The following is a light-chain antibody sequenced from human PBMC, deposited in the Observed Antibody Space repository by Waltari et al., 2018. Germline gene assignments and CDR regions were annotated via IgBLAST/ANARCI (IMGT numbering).Light chain of an antibody. V-gene: IGKV4-1*01. CDR1: QSVLFISNNNNY. CDR2: WAS. Sequence: DIVMTQSPDSLAVSLGERATINCKSSQSVLFISNNNNYLAWYQLKPGQPPKLLLYWASIRQSGVPDRFSGSGSATDFTLTISSLQAEDVAVYFCLQYYSRPYTFGQGTKLELK. J-gene: IGKJ2*01. CDR3: LQYYSRPYT.